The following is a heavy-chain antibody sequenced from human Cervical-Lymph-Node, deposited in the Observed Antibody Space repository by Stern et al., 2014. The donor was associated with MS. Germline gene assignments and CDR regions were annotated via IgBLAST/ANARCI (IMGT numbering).Heavy chain of an antibody. CDR2: INPSGDST. CDR1: GYKFTNYY. CDR3: ASGRLGY. V-gene: IGHV1-46*01. Sequence: VHLGESGAEVKKPGASVKISCKAPGYKFTNYYIHWMRQAPGQGPEWMGMINPSGDSTTYAQKFQGRVTMTRDTSTSTVYMELSRLRSEDAAVYYCASGRLGYWGQGTQVTVSS. J-gene: IGHJ4*02.